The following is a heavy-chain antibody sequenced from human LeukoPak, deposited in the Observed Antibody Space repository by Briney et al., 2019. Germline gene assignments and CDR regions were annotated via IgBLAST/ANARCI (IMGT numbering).Heavy chain of an antibody. CDR1: GFTFSSYA. CDR2: ISGSGGST. J-gene: IGHJ4*02. V-gene: IGHV3-23*01. CDR3: AKYCSGGSCWFDY. Sequence: GRSLRLSCAASGFTFSSYAMRSVRQAPGKGLEWVSAISGSGGSTYYADSVKGRFTISRDNSKNTLYLQMNSLRAEDTAVYYCAKYCSGGSCWFDYWGQGTLVTVSS. D-gene: IGHD2-15*01.